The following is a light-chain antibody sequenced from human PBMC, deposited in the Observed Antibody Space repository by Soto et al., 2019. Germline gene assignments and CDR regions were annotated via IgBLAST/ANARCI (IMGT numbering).Light chain of an antibody. CDR1: SSDVGDYNY. Sequence: QSALTQPASVSGSPGQSITISCTGTSSDVGDYNYVSWYQQHPGKAPKLMIYEVSNRPSGVSNRFSGSKSGNTASLTISGLQAEDEADYFCSPYTSSSTHNYVFGTGTKVTVL. J-gene: IGLJ1*01. CDR2: EVS. CDR3: SPYTSSSTHNYV. V-gene: IGLV2-14*01.